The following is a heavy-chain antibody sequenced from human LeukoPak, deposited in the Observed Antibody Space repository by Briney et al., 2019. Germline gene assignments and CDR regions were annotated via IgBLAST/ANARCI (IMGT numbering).Heavy chain of an antibody. D-gene: IGHD3-22*01. CDR3: ARGSYDSRGYYSHQ. CDR2: ISSSGSTI. CDR1: GFTFSSYE. J-gene: IGHJ1*01. Sequence: GGSLRLSCAASGFTFSSYEMNWVPQARGKGLEGVSHISSSGSTIYYADSVKGRLTISRDNAKHSLYLQMNSLRAEDTAVYYCARGSYDSRGYYSHQWGQGTLVTVSS. V-gene: IGHV3-48*03.